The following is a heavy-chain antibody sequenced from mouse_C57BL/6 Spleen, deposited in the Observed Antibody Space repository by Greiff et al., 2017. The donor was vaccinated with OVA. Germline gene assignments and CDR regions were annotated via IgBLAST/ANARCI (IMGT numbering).Heavy chain of an antibody. J-gene: IGHJ1*03. CDR2: ISYDGSN. CDR1: GYSITSGYY. D-gene: IGHD1-1*01. V-gene: IGHV3-6*01. CDR3: AREHYYGTGYFDV. Sequence: EVQVVESGPGLVKPSQSLSLTCSVTGYSITSGYYWNWIRQFPGNKLEWMGYISYDGSNNYNPSLKNRISITRDTSKNQFFLKLNSVTTEDTATYYCAREHYYGTGYFDVWGTGTTVTVSS.